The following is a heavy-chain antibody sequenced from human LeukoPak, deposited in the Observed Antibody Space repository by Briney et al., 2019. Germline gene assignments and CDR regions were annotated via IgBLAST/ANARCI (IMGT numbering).Heavy chain of an antibody. V-gene: IGHV4-59*01. J-gene: IGHJ4*02. Sequence: PSETLSLTCTVSGGSISSYYWSWIRQPPGKGLEWIGYIYYSWSTNYNPSLKGRVTISVDTSKNQFSLKLSSVTAADTAVYYCARAKMVAAIDYWGQGTLVTVSS. CDR3: ARAKMVAAIDY. D-gene: IGHD2-15*01. CDR2: IYYSWST. CDR1: GGSISSYY.